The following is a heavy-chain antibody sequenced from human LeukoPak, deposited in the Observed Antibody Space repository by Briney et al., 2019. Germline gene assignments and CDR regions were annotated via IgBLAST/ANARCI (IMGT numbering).Heavy chain of an antibody. CDR3: AKAPSYYDSSGYYSFDY. Sequence: GGSLGLSCAASGFTFSSYGMSWVRQAPGKGLEWVSAISGSGGSTYYADSVKGRFTISRDNSKNTLYLQMNSLRAEDTAVYYCAKAPSYYDSSGYYSFDYWGQGTLVTVSS. V-gene: IGHV3-23*01. D-gene: IGHD3-22*01. CDR2: ISGSGGST. J-gene: IGHJ4*02. CDR1: GFTFSSYG.